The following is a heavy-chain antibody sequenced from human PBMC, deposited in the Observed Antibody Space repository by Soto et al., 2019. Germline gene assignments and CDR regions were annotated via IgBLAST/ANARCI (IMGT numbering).Heavy chain of an antibody. Sequence: GASVKVSCKASGYTFTSYYMHWARQAPGQGLEWMGIINPSGGSTSYAQKFQGRVTMTRDTSTSTVYMELSSLRSEDTAVYYCARASRFSSGGYSSGWFGGGLAYWGQGTLVTVSS. J-gene: IGHJ4*02. CDR2: INPSGGST. V-gene: IGHV1-46*01. CDR3: ARASRFSSGGYSSGWFGGGLAY. D-gene: IGHD6-19*01. CDR1: GYTFTSYY.